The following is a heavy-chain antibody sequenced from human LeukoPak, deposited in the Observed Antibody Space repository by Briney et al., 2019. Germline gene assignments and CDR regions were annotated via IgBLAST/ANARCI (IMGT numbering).Heavy chain of an antibody. Sequence: SGGSLRLSCAGTEVTFSTYEMNWVRQAPGKGLEGVSYISSRGGPIYYADSVKGRFTISRDNAKNSLYLQMNSLRAEDTAVYYCARESSSSEFDYWGQGTLVTVSS. CDR2: ISSRGGPI. J-gene: IGHJ4*02. CDR3: ARESSSSEFDY. CDR1: EVTFSTYE. D-gene: IGHD6-6*01. V-gene: IGHV3-48*03.